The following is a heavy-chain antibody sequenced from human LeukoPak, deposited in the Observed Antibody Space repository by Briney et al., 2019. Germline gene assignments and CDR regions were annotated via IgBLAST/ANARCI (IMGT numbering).Heavy chain of an antibody. CDR3: ARGAGYYDYGAFDI. Sequence: RAGGSLRLSCAASGFTFDDYGMSWVRHAPGKGLEWVSGINWNGGSTGYADSVKGRFTISRDNAKNSLYLQMNSLRAEDTALYYCARGAGYYDYGAFDIWGQGTMVTVSS. J-gene: IGHJ3*02. V-gene: IGHV3-20*04. D-gene: IGHD3-22*01. CDR1: GFTFDDYG. CDR2: INWNGGST.